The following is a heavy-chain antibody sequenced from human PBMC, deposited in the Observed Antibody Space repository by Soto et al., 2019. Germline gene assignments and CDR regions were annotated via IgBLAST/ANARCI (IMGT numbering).Heavy chain of an antibody. J-gene: IGHJ4*02. CDR1: GFTFSSYV. D-gene: IGHD1-20*01. CDR2: ISGSGGST. CDR3: ARDDNPDY. V-gene: IGHV3-23*01. Sequence: GGSLRLSCVASGFTFSSYVMNWVRQAPGKGLYWVSGISGSGGSTYYADSVKGRFTISRDNSKNTLYLQMNSLRAEDTAVYYCARDDNPDYWGQGTLVTVSS.